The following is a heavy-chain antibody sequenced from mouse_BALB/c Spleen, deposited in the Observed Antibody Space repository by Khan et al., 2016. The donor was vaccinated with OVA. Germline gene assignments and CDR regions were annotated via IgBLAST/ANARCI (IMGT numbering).Heavy chain of an antibody. D-gene: IGHD1-1*01. CDR3: TAIGSCYVSFVS. CDR1: GYTFTSYV. V-gene: IGHV1S136*01. CDR2: IYPFNDAT. J-gene: IGHJ3*01. Sequence: VQLKQSGPEVVKPGASVKMSCKASGYTFTSYVMHWVKQKPGQGLEWIGYIYPFNDATKFNGKLNDKAALISDKSSRTAYMELNIVTSKNSAVYYCTAIGSCYVSFVSWGQGTLVTVSA.